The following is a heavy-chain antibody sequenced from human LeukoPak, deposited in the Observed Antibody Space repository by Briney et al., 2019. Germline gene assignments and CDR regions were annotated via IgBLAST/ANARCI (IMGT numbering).Heavy chain of an antibody. D-gene: IGHD3-10*01. V-gene: IGHV3-23*01. Sequence: GGSLRLSCAASGFTFSNAWMSWVRLAPGKGLEWVSAISGSGGSTNYADSVKGRFTISRDNSKNTLYLQMNSLRAEDTAVYYCAKGDRGLWFGVRGTYYFDYWGQGTLVTVSS. CDR1: GFTFSNAW. J-gene: IGHJ4*02. CDR3: AKGDRGLWFGVRGTYYFDY. CDR2: ISGSGGST.